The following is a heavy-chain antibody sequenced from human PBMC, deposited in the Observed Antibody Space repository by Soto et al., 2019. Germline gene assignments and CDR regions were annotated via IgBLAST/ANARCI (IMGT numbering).Heavy chain of an antibody. V-gene: IGHV4-34*01. J-gene: IGHJ6*02. Sequence: SETLSLTCAVYGGSFSGYYWTWIRQPPGTGLEWIGEINHSGSTNYNPSLKSRVTISVDTSKNQFSLKLSSVTAADTAVYYCVRQGFGALHGLVDVWGQGTTVTVSS. CDR1: GGSFSGYY. CDR3: VRQGFGALHGLVDV. CDR2: INHSGST. D-gene: IGHD3-10*01.